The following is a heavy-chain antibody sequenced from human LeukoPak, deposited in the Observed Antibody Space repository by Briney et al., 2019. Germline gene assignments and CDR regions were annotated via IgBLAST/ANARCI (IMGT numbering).Heavy chain of an antibody. V-gene: IGHV4-59*01. D-gene: IGHD6-19*01. Sequence: PSETLSLTCTVSGGSISSYYWSWIRQPSGRGLEWIGYMYYSGSTNYNPSLKCRVTISVDTPKKQFSLKLSSVTAADTAVYYCAREVGVAGEKYYYYGMDVWGQGTTVTVSS. CDR1: GGSISSYY. CDR2: MYYSGST. J-gene: IGHJ6*02. CDR3: AREVGVAGEKYYYYGMDV.